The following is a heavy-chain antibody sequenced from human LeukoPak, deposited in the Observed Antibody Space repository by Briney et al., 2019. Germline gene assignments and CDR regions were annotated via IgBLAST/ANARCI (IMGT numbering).Heavy chain of an antibody. CDR2: ISAYNGNT. V-gene: IGHV1-18*01. Sequence: ASVKVSCKASGYTFTSYGISWVRQAPGQGLEWMGWISAYNGNTNYAQKLQGRVTMTTDTSTSTAYMELRSLRSDDTAMYYCARDLTPPYIVVVVAATPEDPMDVWGQGTTVTVSS. J-gene: IGHJ6*02. CDR1: GYTFTSYG. D-gene: IGHD2-15*01. CDR3: ARDLTPPYIVVVVAATPEDPMDV.